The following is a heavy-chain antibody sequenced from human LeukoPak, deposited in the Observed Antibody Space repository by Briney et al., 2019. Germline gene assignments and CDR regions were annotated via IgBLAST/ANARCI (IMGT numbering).Heavy chain of an antibody. V-gene: IGHV1-18*01. CDR2: ISAYNGNT. CDR1: GYTFTSYG. D-gene: IGHD3-10*01. J-gene: IGHJ5*02. Sequence: ASVKVSCKASGYTFTSYGISWVRQAPGQGLEWMGWISAYNGNTNYAQKLQGRVTMTTDTSTSTACMELRSLRSDDTAVYYCARDSLTMVRGVNWFDPWGQGTLVTVSS. CDR3: ARDSLTMVRGVNWFDP.